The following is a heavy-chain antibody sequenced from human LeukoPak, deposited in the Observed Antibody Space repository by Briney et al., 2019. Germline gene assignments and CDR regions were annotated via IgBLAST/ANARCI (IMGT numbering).Heavy chain of an antibody. V-gene: IGHV3-48*04. D-gene: IGHD3-3*01. J-gene: IGHJ4*02. CDR1: GFTFSSYS. CDR3: ARGRLRFLVFGVSGSSLFDY. CDR2: ISSSSSTI. Sequence: PGGSLRLSCAASGFTFSSYSMNWVRQAPGKGLEWVSYISSSSSTIYYADSVKGRFTISRDNAKNSLYLQMNSLRAEDTAVYYCARGRLRFLVFGVSGSSLFDYWGQGTLVTVSS.